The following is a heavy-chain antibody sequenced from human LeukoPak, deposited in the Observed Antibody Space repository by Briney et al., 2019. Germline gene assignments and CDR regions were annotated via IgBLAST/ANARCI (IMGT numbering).Heavy chain of an antibody. CDR3: ARDQRDSSGLPDY. J-gene: IGHJ4*02. CDR2: INPNSGGT. CDR1: GYTFTGYY. D-gene: IGHD3-22*01. Sequence: ASVKVSCKASGYTFTGYYMHWVRQAPGQGLEWMGWINPNSGGTNYAQKFQGRVTMTRDTSISTAYMELSRLRSDDTAVYYCARDQRDSSGLPDYWGQGTLVTVSS. V-gene: IGHV1-2*02.